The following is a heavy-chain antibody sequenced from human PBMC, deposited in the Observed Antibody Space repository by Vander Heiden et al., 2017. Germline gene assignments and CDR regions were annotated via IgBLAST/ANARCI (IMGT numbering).Heavy chain of an antibody. CDR3: AREYDYGDPLGY. J-gene: IGHJ4*02. V-gene: IGHV3-33*01. D-gene: IGHD4-17*01. CDR2: IWYDGSNK. Sequence: QVQLVASGGGVVQPGRSLRLSCAASGFPFSRYGMHWVRQAPGKGLEWVAVIWYDGSNKYYADSVKGRFTISRDNSKNTLYLQMNSLRAEDTAVYYCAREYDYGDPLGYWGQGTLVTVSS. CDR1: GFPFSRYG.